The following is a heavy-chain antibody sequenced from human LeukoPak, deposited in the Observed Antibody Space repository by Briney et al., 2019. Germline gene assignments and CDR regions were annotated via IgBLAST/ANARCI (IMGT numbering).Heavy chain of an antibody. CDR3: ARMERLYYNAREDAFDI. J-gene: IGHJ3*02. Sequence: SETLSLTCIVSGDSISRGSFYWTWTRQSAEKGLQWVGRMHTSGSTNYNPSLESRVSISIDMSRNQFSLKLTSVTAADTAVYYCARMERLYYNAREDAFDIWGQGTVITVSS. CDR2: MHTSGST. V-gene: IGHV4-61*02. CDR1: GDSISRGSFY. D-gene: IGHD3-22*01.